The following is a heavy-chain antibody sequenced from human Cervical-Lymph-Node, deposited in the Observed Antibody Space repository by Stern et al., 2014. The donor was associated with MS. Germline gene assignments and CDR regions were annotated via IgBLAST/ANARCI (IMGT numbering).Heavy chain of an antibody. Sequence: EVQLVESGGGLVQPGGSLRLSCAASGFSLSTYWMSWVRQAPGRGLEWVANIKQAGSETYYLDSVKGRFTISRDNAKKSLYLQMSSLRVEDTAIYYCARDDRYGGDSGPHQYYYGMDVWGQGTTVTVS. CDR3: ARDDRYGGDSGPHQYYYGMDV. CDR2: IKQAGSET. V-gene: IGHV3-7*01. J-gene: IGHJ6*02. CDR1: GFSLSTYW. D-gene: IGHD4-23*01.